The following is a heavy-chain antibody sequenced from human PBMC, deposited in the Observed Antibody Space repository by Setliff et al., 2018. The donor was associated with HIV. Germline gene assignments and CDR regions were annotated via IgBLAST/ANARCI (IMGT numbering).Heavy chain of an antibody. CDR1: GGSISTSTYY. V-gene: IGHV4-39*01. Sequence: PSETLSLTCTVSGGSISTSTYYWGWIRQPPGKGLEWIGSIYYSGSTYYNSSLQSRVTISVDTSKNQFSLEVNSVTAADTAVYYCARHPPNLDWLDPWGQGTLVNVSS. CDR3: ARHPPNLDWLDP. CDR2: IYYSGST. J-gene: IGHJ5*02.